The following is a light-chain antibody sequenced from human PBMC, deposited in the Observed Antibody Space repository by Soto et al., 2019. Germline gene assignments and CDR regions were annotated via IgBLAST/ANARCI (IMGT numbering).Light chain of an antibody. CDR1: QDIKNY. CDR2: DAS. Sequence: DIQMTQSPSSLSASVGDRVTISCQASQDIKNYLNWYQQKPGKAPNLLIYDASNLKTGVPSRFSGSGSGTHFTFTISSLQPEDIATYYCQHYDHLPPLSFGGGTKVEIK. CDR3: QHYDHLPPLS. V-gene: IGKV1-33*01. J-gene: IGKJ4*01.